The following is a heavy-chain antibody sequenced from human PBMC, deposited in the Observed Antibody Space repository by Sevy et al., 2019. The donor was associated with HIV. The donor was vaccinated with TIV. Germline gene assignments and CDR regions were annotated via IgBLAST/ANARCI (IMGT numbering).Heavy chain of an antibody. D-gene: IGHD3-10*01. CDR3: ARHAREAWRGSGVYYNVTDGFDP. J-gene: IGHJ5*02. V-gene: IGHV3-49*04. CDR1: GFNIADYY. CDR2: IITKNHGGTP. Sequence: GGSLRLSSTGSGFNIADYYMTWVRQAPGKGLDWVGFIITKNHGGTPEYGASVKGRFTISRDDSKNTIYLQMHSLKTEDTGIYYCARHAREAWRGSGVYYNVTDGFDPWGQGTLVTVSS.